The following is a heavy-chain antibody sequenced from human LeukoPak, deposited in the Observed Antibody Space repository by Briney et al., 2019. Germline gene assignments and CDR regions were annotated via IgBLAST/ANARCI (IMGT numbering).Heavy chain of an antibody. V-gene: IGHV1-24*01. CDR3: ATGASYSGDSSGYYYFDY. CDR1: GYTLTELS. CDR2: FDPEDGET. J-gene: IGHJ4*02. D-gene: IGHD3-22*01. Sequence: ASVKVSCKVSGYTLTELSMHWVRQAPGKGLEWMGGFDPEDGETIYAQKFQGRVTMTEDTSTDTAYMELSSLRSEDTAVYYCATGASYSGDSSGYYYFDYWGQGTLVTVSS.